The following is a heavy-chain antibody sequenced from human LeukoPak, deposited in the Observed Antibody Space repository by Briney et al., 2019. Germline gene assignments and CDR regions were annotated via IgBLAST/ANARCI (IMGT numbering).Heavy chain of an antibody. CDR3: ARALRATPRKYYFDY. J-gene: IGHJ4*02. CDR1: GYTFTIYG. D-gene: IGHD2-15*01. CDR2: MNPNSGNT. Sequence: ASVKVSSKASGYTFTIYGISWGRQATGEGLEWMGWMNPNSGNTGYAQKFQGRVTMTRNTSISTAYMELSSLRSEDTAVYYCARALRATPRKYYFDYWGQGTVVTVSS. V-gene: IGHV1-8*02.